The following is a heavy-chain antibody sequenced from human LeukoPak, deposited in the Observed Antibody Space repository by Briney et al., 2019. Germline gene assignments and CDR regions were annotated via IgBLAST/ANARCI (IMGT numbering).Heavy chain of an antibody. CDR2: ISGDGGST. D-gene: IGHD5-24*01. CDR3: VRARDGYNSLDF. J-gene: IGHJ4*02. CDR1: GFTFNTYT. Sequence: GGSLRLSCAASGFTFNTYTMGWVRQAPGKVLEWVSSISGDGGSTYFADSVKGRFTTSRDNSENTLIVQMHSLRAEDTALYHCVRARDGYNSLDFWGQGTLVTVSS. V-gene: IGHV3-23*01.